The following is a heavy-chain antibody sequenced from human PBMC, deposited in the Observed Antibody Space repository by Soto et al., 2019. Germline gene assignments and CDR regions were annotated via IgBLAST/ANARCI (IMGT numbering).Heavy chain of an antibody. J-gene: IGHJ4*02. D-gene: IGHD1-1*01. V-gene: IGHV3-7*01. CDR3: ARTGDGHHAVLAY. Sequence: VHLEEPGGGLVQPGGALRLSCAASGFTFSSYWMNWVRQAPGKGLEWVANINQDGNEDNLLDSVKGRFTISRDNAKNSLCLHMNILRVDDTAVCECARTGDGHHAVLAYGGQGALVSVSS. CDR1: GFTFSSYW. CDR2: INQDGNED.